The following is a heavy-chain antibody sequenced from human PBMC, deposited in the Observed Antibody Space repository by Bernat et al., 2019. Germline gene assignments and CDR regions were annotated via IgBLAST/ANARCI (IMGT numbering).Heavy chain of an antibody. V-gene: IGHV3-7*03. CDR1: GFTFSSYW. CDR3: ARDGDGHFDY. Sequence: DVQLVESGGGLVQPGGSLRLSCVASGFTFSSYWMNWVRQAPGKGLEWVANIKLGGSDKNYGDSVKGRFTISRDDAKNSLYLQMNSLRAEDTAVYYCARDGDGHFDYWGQGTLVTVSS. CDR2: IKLGGSDK. J-gene: IGHJ4*02. D-gene: IGHD7-27*01.